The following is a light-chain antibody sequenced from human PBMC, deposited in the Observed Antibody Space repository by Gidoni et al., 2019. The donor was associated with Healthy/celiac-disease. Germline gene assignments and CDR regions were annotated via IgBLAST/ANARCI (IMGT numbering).Light chain of an antibody. Sequence: EIVLTQSPATLSLSPGARATLSCRASQSVSSYLAWYQQKPGQAPRLLIYDASNRATGIPARFSGSGSGTDFALTISSLEPEDFAVYYCQRRSNWPALTFGGGTKVEIK. V-gene: IGKV3-11*01. J-gene: IGKJ4*01. CDR1: QSVSSY. CDR2: DAS. CDR3: QRRSNWPALT.